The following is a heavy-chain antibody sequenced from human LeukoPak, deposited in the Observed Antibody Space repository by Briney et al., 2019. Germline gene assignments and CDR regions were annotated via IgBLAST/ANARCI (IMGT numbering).Heavy chain of an antibody. V-gene: IGHV4-39*07. CDR2: IYYSGST. D-gene: IGHD3-22*01. CDR1: GGSISSSSYY. Sequence: SETLSLTCTVSGGSISSSSYYWGWIRQPPGKGLEWIGSIYYSGSTYYNPSLKSRVTISVDTSKNQFSLKLSSVTAADTAVYYCARVHVYYYDSSGYYAGPYYFDYWGQGTLVTVSS. J-gene: IGHJ4*02. CDR3: ARVHVYYYDSSGYYAGPYYFDY.